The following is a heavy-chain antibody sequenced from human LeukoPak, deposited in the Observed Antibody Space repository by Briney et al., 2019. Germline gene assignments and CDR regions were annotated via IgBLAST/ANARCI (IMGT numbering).Heavy chain of an antibody. V-gene: IGHV4-39*01. Sequence: PSETLSLTCTVSGGSISSSSYYWGWIRQPPGKGLEWIGSIYYSGSTYYNPSLKSRVTISVDTSKNRFSLKLSSVTAADTAVYYCASSNYDFWSGYYYVFDYWGQGTLVTVSS. D-gene: IGHD3-3*01. J-gene: IGHJ4*02. CDR2: IYYSGST. CDR1: GGSISSSSYY. CDR3: ASSNYDFWSGYYYVFDY.